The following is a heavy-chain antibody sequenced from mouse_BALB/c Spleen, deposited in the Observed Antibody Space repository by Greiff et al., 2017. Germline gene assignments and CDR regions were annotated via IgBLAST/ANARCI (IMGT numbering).Heavy chain of an antibody. Sequence: VQLQQSGPSLVKPSQTLSLTCSVTGDSITSGYWNWIRKFPGNKLEYMGYISYSGSTYYNPSLKSRISITRDTSKNQYYLQLNSVTTEDTATYYCARGATTVRVFDYWGQGTTLTVSS. V-gene: IGHV3-8*02. CDR2: ISYSGST. CDR3: ARGATTVRVFDY. CDR1: GDSITSGY. D-gene: IGHD1-1*01. J-gene: IGHJ2*01.